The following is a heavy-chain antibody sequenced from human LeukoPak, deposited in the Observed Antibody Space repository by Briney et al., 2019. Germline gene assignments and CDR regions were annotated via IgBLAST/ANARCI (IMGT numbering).Heavy chain of an antibody. J-gene: IGHJ3*02. V-gene: IGHV3-20*04. CDR2: INWNGGST. CDR3: ARGGPTYYDILTGYYYDDAFDI. CDR1: GFTFDDYG. Sequence: SGGSLRLSCAASGFTFDDYGMSWVRQAPGKGLEWVSGINWNGGSTGYADSVKGRFTISRDNAKNSLYLQMSSLRAEDTALYYCARGGPTYYDILTGYYYDDAFDIWGQGTMVTVSS. D-gene: IGHD3-9*01.